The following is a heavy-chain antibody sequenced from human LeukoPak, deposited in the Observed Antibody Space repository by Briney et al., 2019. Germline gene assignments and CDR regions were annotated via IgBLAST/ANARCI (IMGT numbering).Heavy chain of an antibody. CDR3: AKDVSGSGYYFDY. V-gene: IGHV4-39*02. Sequence: SETLSLTCAVSGGSIRSSSYYWGWIRQPPGKGLEWIGSIYYSGTTYYNPSLKSRVTISVDTSKNQFSLNLNSVTAADTAVYYCAKDVSGSGYYFDYWGQGTLVTVSS. CDR1: GGSIRSSSYY. J-gene: IGHJ4*02. CDR2: IYYSGTT. D-gene: IGHD3-22*01.